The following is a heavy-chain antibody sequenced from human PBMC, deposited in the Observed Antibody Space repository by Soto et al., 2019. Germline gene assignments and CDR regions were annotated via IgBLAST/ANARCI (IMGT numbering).Heavy chain of an antibody. CDR2: INANNGNT. Sequence: SVKVSCKASGYTFTSYDSNWLRQATGQGLEWMGWINANNGNTNYAQKFQGRVTMTTDTSMSTAYMELRSLRSDDTAVYYCARDPLRVAGPRGDAFDIWGQGTMV. CDR1: GYTFTSYD. D-gene: IGHD6-19*01. J-gene: IGHJ3*02. CDR3: ARDPLRVAGPRGDAFDI. V-gene: IGHV1-8*01.